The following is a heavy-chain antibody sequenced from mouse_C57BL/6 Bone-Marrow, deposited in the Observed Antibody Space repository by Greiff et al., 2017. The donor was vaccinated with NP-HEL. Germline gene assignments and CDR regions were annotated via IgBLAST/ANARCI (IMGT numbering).Heavy chain of an antibody. J-gene: IGHJ3*01. D-gene: IGHD2-1*01. CDR3: AREGGLLSPFAY. Sequence: QVQLQQSGAELVRPGTSVKVSCKASGYAFTNYLIEWVKQRPGQGLEWIGVINPGSGGTNYNEKFKGKATLTADKSSSTAYMQLSSLTSEDSAVYVCAREGGLLSPFAYWGQGTLVTVSA. CDR2: INPGSGGT. CDR1: GYAFTNYL. V-gene: IGHV1-54*01.